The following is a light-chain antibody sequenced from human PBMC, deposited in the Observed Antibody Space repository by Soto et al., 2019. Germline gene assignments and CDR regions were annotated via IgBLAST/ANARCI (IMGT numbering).Light chain of an antibody. CDR3: QQYNSQWT. CDR1: QSISSW. V-gene: IGKV1-5*03. Sequence: DIEMTQSPATLSSSVGDRVTITCRASQSISSWLAWYQQKPGRAPKLRIYKASSLESGVPSRLSGSGSGTEFTLTISSLQPDDFATYYCQQYNSQWTFGQGTKVDIK. CDR2: KAS. J-gene: IGKJ1*01.